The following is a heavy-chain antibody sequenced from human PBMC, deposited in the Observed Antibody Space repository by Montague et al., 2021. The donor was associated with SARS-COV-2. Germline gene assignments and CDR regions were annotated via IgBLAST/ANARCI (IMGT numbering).Heavy chain of an antibody. CDR3: ARVGRGSSWYEVAFDI. Sequence: SETLSPTCTVSGGSISRYSWTWIRQPPGKGLEWIGYIYNSGSTDYNPSLTSGVTISVDTSKNQFSLKLSSVAAADTAVYYCARVGRGSSWYEVAFDIWGQGTMVTVSS. CDR2: IYNSGST. V-gene: IGHV4-59*01. J-gene: IGHJ3*02. D-gene: IGHD6-13*01. CDR1: GGSISRYS.